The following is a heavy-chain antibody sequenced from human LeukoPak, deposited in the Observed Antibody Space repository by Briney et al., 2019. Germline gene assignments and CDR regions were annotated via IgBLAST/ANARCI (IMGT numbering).Heavy chain of an antibody. Sequence: ASVKVSCKASGYTFTGYYIHWMRQAPGQGLDWMGWINPDSGGTNYAQKFQGRVTMTRDTSISTAYMELSRLRSDDTAVYYCAGAGHYDTSIYADDVFDIWGQGTMVTVSS. CDR3: AGAGHYDTSIYADDVFDI. V-gene: IGHV1-2*02. D-gene: IGHD3-9*01. J-gene: IGHJ3*02. CDR1: GYTFTGYY. CDR2: INPDSGGT.